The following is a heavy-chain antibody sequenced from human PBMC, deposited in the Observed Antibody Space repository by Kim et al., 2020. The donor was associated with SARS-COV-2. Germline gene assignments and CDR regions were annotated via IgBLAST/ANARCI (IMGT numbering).Heavy chain of an antibody. Sequence: AQKFQGRVTMTRNTSISTAYMELSSLRSEDTAVYYCARSRKAWGENWFDPWGQGTLVTVSS. J-gene: IGHJ5*02. V-gene: IGHV1-8*01. CDR3: ARSRKAWGENWFDP. D-gene: IGHD1-26*01.